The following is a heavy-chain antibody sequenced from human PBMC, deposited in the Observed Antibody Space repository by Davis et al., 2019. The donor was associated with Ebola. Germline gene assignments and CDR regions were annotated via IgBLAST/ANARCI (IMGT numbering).Heavy chain of an antibody. CDR1: GFTFTSSA. D-gene: IGHD2-15*01. Sequence: SVKVSCKASGFTFTSSAMQWVRQARGQRLEWIGWIVVGSGNTNYAQKFQERVTITRDMSTSTAYMELSSLRSEDTAVYYCAAGRGVVVAAETYYYYGMDVWGQGTTVTVSS. CDR2: IVVGSGNT. J-gene: IGHJ6*02. CDR3: AAGRGVVVAAETYYYYGMDV. V-gene: IGHV1-58*02.